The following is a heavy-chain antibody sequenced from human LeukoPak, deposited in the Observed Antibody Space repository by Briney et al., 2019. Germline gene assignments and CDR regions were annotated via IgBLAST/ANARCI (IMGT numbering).Heavy chain of an antibody. CDR3: ARNSRDGDNWEYHYFDY. D-gene: IGHD5-24*01. J-gene: IGHJ4*02. Sequence: SETLSLTCSVSGGSISSFYWNWIRQPPGEGLEWIGYMSNSGSTNYNPSLRSRVTMSVDTSKNQFSLKLNSVTAADTAVYYCARNSRDGDNWEYHYFDYWGQGTLVTVSS. CDR1: GGSISSFY. CDR2: MSNSGST. V-gene: IGHV4-59*08.